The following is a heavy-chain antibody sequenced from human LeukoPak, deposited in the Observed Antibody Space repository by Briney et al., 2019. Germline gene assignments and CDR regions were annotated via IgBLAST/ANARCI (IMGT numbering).Heavy chain of an antibody. CDR1: GGSFSGFY. D-gene: IGHD5-24*01. CDR2: VNHSRGT. Sequence: SETLSLTCAVHGGSFSGFYWNWMRQPPGKGPEWIGEVNHSRGTNYNPSLKSRVTISEDTSKNQFSLNLTSVTAADTAVYYCARGLGEGYPDSWGQGTLVTVSS. CDR3: ARGLGEGYPDS. J-gene: IGHJ4*02. V-gene: IGHV4-34*01.